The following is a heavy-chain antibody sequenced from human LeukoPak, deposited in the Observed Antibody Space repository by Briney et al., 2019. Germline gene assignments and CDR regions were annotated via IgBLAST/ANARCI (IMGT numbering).Heavy chain of an antibody. CDR2: ISPGGEIP. V-gene: IGHV3-23*01. CDR1: GFTFSIHG. D-gene: IGHD4-23*01. J-gene: IGHJ3*02. CDR3: ARDDGGNFNDAFDI. Sequence: PGGSLRLSCAASGFTFSIHGMNWVRQAPGKGLEWVSGISPGGEIPYYADSVKGRFTISRDNSKDTVSLQMHSLKAEDTAVYYCARDDGGNFNDAFDIWGQGTMVTVSS.